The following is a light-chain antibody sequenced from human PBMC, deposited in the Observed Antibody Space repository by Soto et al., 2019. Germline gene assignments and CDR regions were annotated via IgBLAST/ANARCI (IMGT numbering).Light chain of an antibody. V-gene: IGKV3-20*01. Sequence: EIVLTQSPGTLSLSPGERATLSCRASQSVSNSYLAWYQQKPGQAPRLLIYGASNRATGIPARFSGSGSGTDFSLTISSLQSEDFAVYYCQQYDYWPRTFGQGTKVDI. J-gene: IGKJ1*01. CDR1: QSVSNSY. CDR2: GAS. CDR3: QQYDYWPRT.